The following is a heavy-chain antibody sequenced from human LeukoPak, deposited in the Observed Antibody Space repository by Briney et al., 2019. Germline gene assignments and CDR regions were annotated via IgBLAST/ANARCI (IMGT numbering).Heavy chain of an antibody. D-gene: IGHD3-10*01. CDR3: ARVGDGDSFDY. J-gene: IGHJ4*02. CDR2: ISSSSSYI. Sequence: GGSLRLSCAASGFTFSSYSMNWVRQAPGKGLECVSSISSSSSYIHYADSVKGRFTISRDNAKNSLYLQMNSLRAEDTALYYCARVGDGDSFDYWGQGTLVTLSS. CDR1: GFTFSSYS. V-gene: IGHV3-21*01.